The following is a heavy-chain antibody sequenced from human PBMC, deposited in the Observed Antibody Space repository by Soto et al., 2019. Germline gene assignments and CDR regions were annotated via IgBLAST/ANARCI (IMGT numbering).Heavy chain of an antibody. D-gene: IGHD3-10*01. CDR1: GYTFTGYY. Sequence: ASVKVSCKASGYTFTGYYIYWVRQAPGQGLESMGWMNPNTGGANSAQKFQDRITMTRDTSITTVYMELGGLTSDDTAVYFCARYLNPSYGPGSRHGFFHYCGQGTLVTVSS. CDR2: MNPNTGGA. V-gene: IGHV1-2*02. CDR3: ARYLNPSYGPGSRHGFFHY. J-gene: IGHJ4*03.